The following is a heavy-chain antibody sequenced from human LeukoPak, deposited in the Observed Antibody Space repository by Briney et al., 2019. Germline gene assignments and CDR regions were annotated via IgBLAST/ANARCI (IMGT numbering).Heavy chain of an antibody. V-gene: IGHV3-48*03. D-gene: IGHD4/OR15-4a*01. Sequence: GGSLRLSCAASGFTFRNYEMNWVRQAPGKGLEWISYISGSGITIYYADSVKGRFTISRDNAKNSLYLQMNSLRAEDTALYYCARDGGSLDDYGDYWGQGTLVTVSS. CDR1: GFTFRNYE. CDR2: ISGSGITI. J-gene: IGHJ4*02. CDR3: ARDGGSLDDYGDY.